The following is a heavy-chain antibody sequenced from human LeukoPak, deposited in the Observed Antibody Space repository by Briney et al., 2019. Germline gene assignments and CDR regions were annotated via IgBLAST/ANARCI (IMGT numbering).Heavy chain of an antibody. Sequence: SEILSLTCTVSGDSISSGGYFWSWIRQHPGKGLEWIGYIYYSGSTYYNPSLKSRVSISVDTSKNQFSLKLSSVTAADTAVYYCARGIPDRPIAIYYFDDWGQGTLVTVSS. J-gene: IGHJ4*02. V-gene: IGHV4-31*03. D-gene: IGHD6-6*01. CDR2: IYYSGST. CDR3: ARGIPDRPIAIYYFDD. CDR1: GDSISSGGYF.